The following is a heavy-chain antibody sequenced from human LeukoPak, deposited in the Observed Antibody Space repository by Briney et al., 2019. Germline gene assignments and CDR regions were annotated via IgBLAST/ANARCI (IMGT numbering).Heavy chain of an antibody. V-gene: IGHV3-9*01. CDR1: GYTFDDYD. D-gene: IGHD3-10*01. Sequence: PGGSLRLSCATPGYTFDDYDSPWVPQAPGKVLEWDSVISWSSGSMAYADAVRGRFTISRDNAKNSLYLQMNSLRVEDTAFYYCARDTYGGFRYFDLWGRGTLVTVSS. CDR2: ISWSSGSM. J-gene: IGHJ2*01. CDR3: ARDTYGGFRYFDL.